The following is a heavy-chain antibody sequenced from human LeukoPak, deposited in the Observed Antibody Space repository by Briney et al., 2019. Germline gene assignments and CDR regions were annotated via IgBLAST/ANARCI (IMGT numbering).Heavy chain of an antibody. CDR3: ARDVYSSSWYEGADY. Sequence: GGSLRLSCAASGFTFSSYGMHWVRQAPGKGLEWVAVIWYDGSNKYYADSVKGRFTISRDNSKNTLYLQMNSLRAEDTAVYYCARDVYSSSWYEGADYWGQGTQVTVSS. V-gene: IGHV3-33*01. D-gene: IGHD6-13*01. J-gene: IGHJ4*02. CDR1: GFTFSSYG. CDR2: IWYDGSNK.